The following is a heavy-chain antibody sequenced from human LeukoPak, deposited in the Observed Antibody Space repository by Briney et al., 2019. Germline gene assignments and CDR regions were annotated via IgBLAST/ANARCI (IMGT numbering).Heavy chain of an antibody. J-gene: IGHJ4*02. D-gene: IGHD3-16*01. V-gene: IGHV4-34*01. Sequence: SETLSLTCAVYGGSFSGYYWSWIRQPPGKGLEWIGEINHSGSTNYNPSLKSRLAMSLDTSKNQFSLNLNSVTAADTAVYYCARGIRGAADYWGQGALVAVSS. CDR1: GGSFSGYY. CDR2: INHSGST. CDR3: ARGIRGAADY.